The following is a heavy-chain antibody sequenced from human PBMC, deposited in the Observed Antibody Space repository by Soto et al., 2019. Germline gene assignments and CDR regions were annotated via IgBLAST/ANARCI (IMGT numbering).Heavy chain of an antibody. CDR2: ISGSGFKK. CDR3: AKNQGVELVPLATVDWFDP. D-gene: IGHD1-26*01. V-gene: IGHV3-23*01. J-gene: IGHJ5*02. CDR1: GFIFENFG. Sequence: PGGSLRLSCAASGFIFENFGMRWVRQAPGKGLEWISSISGSGFKKYYADSVKGRFTISRDNFKSTVYLELNNLSAEDTAVYHCAKNQGVELVPLATVDWFDPWGQGSVVTVSS.